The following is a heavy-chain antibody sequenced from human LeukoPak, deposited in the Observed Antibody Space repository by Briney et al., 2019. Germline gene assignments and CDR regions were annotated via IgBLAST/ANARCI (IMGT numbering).Heavy chain of an antibody. CDR1: GGSIRSYY. J-gene: IGHJ4*02. V-gene: IGHV4-4*07. D-gene: IGHD2-2*01. CDR2: CHTSGST. CDR3: AREGTYCSRTSCYDSFLDY. Sequence: SETLSLTCSVSGGSIRSYYWSWIRQPAGKGLEWIGRCHTSGSTNYNPSLKTRVTMSVDTSKNQFSLRLSSVTAADTAVYYCAREGTYCSRTSCYDSFLDYWGQGTLVTVSS.